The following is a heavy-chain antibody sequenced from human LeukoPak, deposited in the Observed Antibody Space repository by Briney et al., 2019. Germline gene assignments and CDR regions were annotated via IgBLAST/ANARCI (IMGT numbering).Heavy chain of an antibody. CDR1: GYTFTGYY. Sequence: GASVKVSCKASGYTFTGYYMHWVRQAPGQGLEWMGWISAYNGNTNYAQKLQGRVTMTTDTSTSTAYMELRSLRSDDTAVYYCARTEWGNWFDPWGQGTLVTVSS. CDR2: ISAYNGNT. D-gene: IGHD3-3*01. CDR3: ARTEWGNWFDP. V-gene: IGHV1-18*04. J-gene: IGHJ5*02.